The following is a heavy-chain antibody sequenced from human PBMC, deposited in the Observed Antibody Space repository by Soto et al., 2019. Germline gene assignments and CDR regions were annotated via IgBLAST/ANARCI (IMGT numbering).Heavy chain of an antibody. J-gene: IGHJ5*02. CDR3: ASTGEAAAGWDNWFDP. V-gene: IGHV1-18*01. CDR2: ISAYNGNT. CDR1: GYTFTSYG. D-gene: IGHD6-13*01. Sequence: GASVKVSCKASGYTFTSYGISWVRQAPGQGLEWMGWISAYNGNTNYAQKLQGRVTMTTDTSTCTAYMELRSLRSDDTAVYYCASTGEAAAGWDNWFDPWGQGTLVTVSS.